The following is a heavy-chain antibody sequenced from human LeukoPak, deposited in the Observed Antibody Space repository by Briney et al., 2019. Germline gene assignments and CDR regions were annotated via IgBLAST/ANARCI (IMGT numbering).Heavy chain of an antibody. D-gene: IGHD2-8*01. CDR2: IIPIFGTA. V-gene: IGHV1-69*13. CDR1: GGTFSSYA. CDR3: AAHRLMVYAIHRYYFDY. J-gene: IGHJ4*02. Sequence: SVKVSCKASGGTFSSYAISWVRQAPGQGLEWMGRIIPIFGTANYAQKFQGRVTITADESTSTAYMELSSLRSEDTAVYYCAAHRLMVYAIHRYYFDYWGQGTLVTVSS.